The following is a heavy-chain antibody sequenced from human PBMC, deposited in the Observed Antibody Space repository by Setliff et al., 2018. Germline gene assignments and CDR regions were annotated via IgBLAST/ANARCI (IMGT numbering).Heavy chain of an antibody. CDR1: GYSLSSGYN. CDR3: ATLTGDRGVDY. V-gene: IGHV4-38-2*01. J-gene: IGHJ4*02. D-gene: IGHD7-27*01. Sequence: SETLSLPGAVSGYSLSSGYNWGWIRQPPGKGLEWIASIYYRGSTSYNSSLKSRVSISVDTSKNQFSRNLNSVTAADTAVYYCATLTGDRGVDYWGQGRQVTVPQ. CDR2: IYYRGST.